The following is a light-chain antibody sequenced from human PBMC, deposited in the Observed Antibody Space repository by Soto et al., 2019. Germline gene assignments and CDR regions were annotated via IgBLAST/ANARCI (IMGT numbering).Light chain of an antibody. CDR2: DVS. CDR1: SSDVGGYNY. CDR3: RSYTSSVV. V-gene: IGLV2-14*01. Sequence: QSALTQPASVSGSPGQSITISCTGTSSDVGGYNYVSWYQQHPGKAPKLMIYDVSNRPSGVSNRFSGSKSGNTASLTISGLQAEDEADYYCRSYTSSVVFDGGTKLTVL. J-gene: IGLJ2*01.